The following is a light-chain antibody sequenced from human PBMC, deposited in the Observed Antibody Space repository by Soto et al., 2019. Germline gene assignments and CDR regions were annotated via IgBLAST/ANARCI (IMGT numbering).Light chain of an antibody. CDR2: AAS. J-gene: IGKJ1*01. V-gene: IGKV1-39*01. CDR1: QGISSY. CDR3: QQSYNTVWT. Sequence: IQLTQSPSSLSASVGERVTITCRASQGISSYLAWYQQKPGKAPKLLIYAASTLQSGVPSRFSGSGSGTDFTLTISSLQPEDFATYYCQQSYNTVWTFGQGTKVDIK.